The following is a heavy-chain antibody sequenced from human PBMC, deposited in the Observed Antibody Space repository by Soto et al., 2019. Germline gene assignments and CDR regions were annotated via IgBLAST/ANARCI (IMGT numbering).Heavy chain of an antibody. Sequence: SETLSLTCTVSGGPISSGDYYWSWIRQPPGKGLEWIGYIYYSGSTYYNPSLKSRVTISVDTSKNQFSLKLSSVTAADTAVYYCARQDPRWYDFWSGYYRWKNYFDYWGQGTLVTVSS. D-gene: IGHD3-3*01. CDR1: GGPISSGDYY. J-gene: IGHJ4*02. CDR3: ARQDPRWYDFWSGYYRWKNYFDY. CDR2: IYYSGST. V-gene: IGHV4-30-4*01.